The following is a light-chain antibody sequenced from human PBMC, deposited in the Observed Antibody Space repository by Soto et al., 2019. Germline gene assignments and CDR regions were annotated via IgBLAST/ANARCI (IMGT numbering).Light chain of an antibody. CDR1: QSISSY. CDR2: AAS. CDR3: QQSNSTPLT. Sequence: IQMTQSPSSLSASVADRVTITWRASQSISSYLNWYQQKPGKAPKLLIYAASSLQSGVPSRFSGSGSGTDFTLTIGSLQPENFATFYCQQSNSTPLTFGGGTKWRS. J-gene: IGKJ4*01. V-gene: IGKV1-39*01.